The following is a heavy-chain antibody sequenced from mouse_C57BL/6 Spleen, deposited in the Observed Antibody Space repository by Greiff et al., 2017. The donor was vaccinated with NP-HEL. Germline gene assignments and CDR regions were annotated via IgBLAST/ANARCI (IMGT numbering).Heavy chain of an antibody. D-gene: IGHD1-1*01. V-gene: IGHV1-26*01. CDR3: ARGGSPNWYFDV. Sequence: EVQLQQSGPELVKPGASVKISCKASGYTFTDYYMNWVKQSHGKSLEWIGDINPNNGGTSYNQKFKGKATLTVDKSSSPAYMELRSLTSEDSAVYYCARGGSPNWYFDVWGTGTTVTVSS. J-gene: IGHJ1*03. CDR1: GYTFTDYY. CDR2: INPNNGGT.